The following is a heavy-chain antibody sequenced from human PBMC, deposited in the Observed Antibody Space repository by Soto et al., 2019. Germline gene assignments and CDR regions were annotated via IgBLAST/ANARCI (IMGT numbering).Heavy chain of an antibody. CDR2: TYYRSKWYY. CDR3: ARGEQYSGKIFDY. CDR1: GDSVSSNSAG. D-gene: IGHD1-26*01. V-gene: IGHV6-1*01. Sequence: SQTLSLTCAITGDSVSSNSAGCSWVRQSPSRGLEWLGRTYYRSKWYYEYAVSVRGRITINPDTSKNQYSLQMNSVTPEDTAVYFCARGEQYSGKIFDYRSQGTLVP. J-gene: IGHJ4*01.